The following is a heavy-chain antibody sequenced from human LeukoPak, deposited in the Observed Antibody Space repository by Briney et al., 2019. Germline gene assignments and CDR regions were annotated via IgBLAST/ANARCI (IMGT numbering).Heavy chain of an antibody. CDR2: MNPNRGNT. J-gene: IGHJ4*02. CDR3: ARGRIAAAPDY. V-gene: IGHV1-8*01. Sequence: GASVKVSCKASGYTFSSYDINWVRQATGQGLEWMGWMNPNRGNTGYTQKFQGRVTMTRDTSMSTAYMELSSLRSEDTAVYYCARGRIAAAPDYWGQGTLVTVSS. CDR1: GYTFSSYD. D-gene: IGHD6-13*01.